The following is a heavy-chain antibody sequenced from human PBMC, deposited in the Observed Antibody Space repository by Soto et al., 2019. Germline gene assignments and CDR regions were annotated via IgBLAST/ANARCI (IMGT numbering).Heavy chain of an antibody. V-gene: IGHV3-64D*06. CDR3: VKVSTFYDILTGYYPTNFFDP. D-gene: IGHD3-9*01. Sequence: GGSLRLSCSASGFTFSEYSIHWVRQAPGKGLQYVSTISSDGDITYYADSVKGRFTISRDNSKNTLYLQMNSLRPEDTAVYYCVKVSTFYDILTGYYPTNFFDPWGQGTLVTVSS. CDR2: ISSDGDIT. J-gene: IGHJ5*02. CDR1: GFTFSEYS.